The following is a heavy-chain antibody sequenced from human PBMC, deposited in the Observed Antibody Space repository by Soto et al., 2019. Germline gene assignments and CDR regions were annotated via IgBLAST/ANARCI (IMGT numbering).Heavy chain of an antibody. CDR2: VSAGGDMT. CDR3: ARGDRGGSGSPASYYYSGLDV. V-gene: IGHV3-23*01. Sequence: DVQVLESGGDLVQPGGSLRLSCAASGFTFNSYAMSWVRQAPGKGLEWVSSVSAGGDMTYYSDSVKGRFTISRDNSNNALFLQTNSLRTEDTALYYCARGDRGGSGSPASYYYSGLDVWGQGTTVTVS. J-gene: IGHJ6*02. D-gene: IGHD3-10*01. CDR1: GFTFNSYA.